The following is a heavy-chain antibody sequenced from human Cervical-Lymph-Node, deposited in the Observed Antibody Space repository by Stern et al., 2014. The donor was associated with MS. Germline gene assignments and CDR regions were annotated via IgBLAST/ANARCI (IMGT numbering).Heavy chain of an antibody. J-gene: IGHJ6*02. V-gene: IGHV3-30*18. CDR1: GFTFRDYG. CDR2: VSYDGNNN. Sequence: QVQLVESGGGVVQPGRSLRLSCAGSGFTFRDYGIHWVRQAPGKGLEWLAVVSYDGNNNPYADSVRGRFTVSRDNSRNTLYLHMSSLRPEDTAIYYCAKSARNYYYYGVDVWGQGTTVTVSS. CDR3: AKSARNYYYYGVDV.